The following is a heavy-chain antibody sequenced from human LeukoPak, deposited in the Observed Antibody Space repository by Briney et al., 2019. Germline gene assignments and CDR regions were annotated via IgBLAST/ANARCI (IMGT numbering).Heavy chain of an antibody. V-gene: IGHV3-74*01. CDR2: INSDGSST. CDR1: EFTFSSYW. CDR3: AREGVVPAPYSGSWYPYYYYYMDV. J-gene: IGHJ6*03. D-gene: IGHD6-13*01. Sequence: GGSLRLSCAASEFTFSSYWMHWVRQAPGKGLVWVSRINSDGSSTSYADSVKGRFTISRDNAKNTLYLQMNSLRAEDTAVYYCAREGVVPAPYSGSWYPYYYYYMDVWGKGTTVTVSS.